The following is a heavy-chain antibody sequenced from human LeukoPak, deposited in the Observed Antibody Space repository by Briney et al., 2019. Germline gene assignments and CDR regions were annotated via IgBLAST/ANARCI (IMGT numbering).Heavy chain of an antibody. V-gene: IGHV1-18*01. Sequence: ASVKVSCKASGYTFTSYGISWVRQAPGQGLEWMGWISAYNGNTNYAQKLQGRVTMTTDTSTSTAYMELRSLRSDDTAVYYCARTGRHEYYDILTGVYYFDYCGQGTLVTVSS. CDR1: GYTFTSYG. CDR3: ARTGRHEYYDILTGVYYFDY. J-gene: IGHJ4*02. D-gene: IGHD3-9*01. CDR2: ISAYNGNT.